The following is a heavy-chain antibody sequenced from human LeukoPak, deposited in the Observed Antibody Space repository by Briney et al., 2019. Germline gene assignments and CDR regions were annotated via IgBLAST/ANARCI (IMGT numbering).Heavy chain of an antibody. J-gene: IGHJ4*02. CDR3: ARGDLRDGYTF. CDR2: INHRGST. Sequence: SETLSLTCAVYGGSFSGYYWSWIRQPPGKGLEWIGEINHRGSTKYNPSLKSRVTISADTSKNQFSLKLSSVTAADTAVYYCARGDLRDGYTFWGQGTLVTVSS. CDR1: GGSFSGYY. D-gene: IGHD5-24*01. V-gene: IGHV4-34*01.